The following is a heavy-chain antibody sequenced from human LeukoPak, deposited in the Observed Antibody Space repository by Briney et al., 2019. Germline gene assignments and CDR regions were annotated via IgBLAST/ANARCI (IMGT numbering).Heavy chain of an antibody. CDR3: ARAKYYYDSSGYYYYYFDY. CDR2: IYSGGST. D-gene: IGHD3-22*01. J-gene: IGHJ4*02. V-gene: IGHV3-53*01. CDR1: GFTFSNFV. Sequence: GGSLRLSCTASGFTFSNFVMSWVRQAPGKGLEWVSVIYSGGSTYYADSVKGRVTISRDNSKNTLYLQMNSLRAEDTAVYYCARAKYYYDSSGYYYYYFDYWGQGTLVTVSS.